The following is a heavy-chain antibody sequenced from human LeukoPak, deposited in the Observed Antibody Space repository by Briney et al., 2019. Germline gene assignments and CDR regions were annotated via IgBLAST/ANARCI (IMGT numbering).Heavy chain of an antibody. Sequence: SETLSLTCTVSGGSISSATYYWSWIRQPPGKGLEWIGEINHSGSTNYNPSLKSRVTISVDTSKNQFSLKLSSVTAADTAVYYCARRGYCSSTSCSIDYWGQGTLVTVSS. CDR3: ARRGYCSSTSCSIDY. D-gene: IGHD2-2*01. CDR1: GGSISSATYY. V-gene: IGHV4-39*07. J-gene: IGHJ4*02. CDR2: INHSGST.